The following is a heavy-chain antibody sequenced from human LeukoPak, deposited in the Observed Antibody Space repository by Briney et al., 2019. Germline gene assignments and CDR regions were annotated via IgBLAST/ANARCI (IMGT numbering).Heavy chain of an antibody. CDR2: IYSGSST. V-gene: IGHV3-53*01. CDR3: ARRAGAYSHPYDY. CDR1: GFTVSSNY. Sequence: GGSLRLSCAASGFTVSSNYMSWVRQAPGKGLEWVSVIYSGSSTYYADSVKGRFTISRDNSKNTLYLQMNSLRAEDTAVYYCARRAGAYSHPYDYWGQGTLVTVSS. D-gene: IGHD4/OR15-4a*01. J-gene: IGHJ4*02.